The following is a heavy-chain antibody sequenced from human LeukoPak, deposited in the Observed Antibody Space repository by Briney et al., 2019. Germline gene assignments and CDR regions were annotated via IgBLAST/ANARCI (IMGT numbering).Heavy chain of an antibody. CDR3: ARETSGYALFDY. V-gene: IGHV3-21*01. Sequence: GGSLRLSCAASGFTFSSYSMNWVRQAPGKGLEWVSSISSSSSYIYYADSVKGRFTISRDNAKNSLYLQMNSLRAEDTAVYYCARETSGYALFDYWGQGTLVTVSS. CDR1: GFTFSSYS. J-gene: IGHJ4*02. D-gene: IGHD5-12*01. CDR2: ISSSSSYI.